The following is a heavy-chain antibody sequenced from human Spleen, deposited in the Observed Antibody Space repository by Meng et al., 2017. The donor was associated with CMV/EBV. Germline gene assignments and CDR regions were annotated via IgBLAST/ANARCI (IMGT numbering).Heavy chain of an antibody. D-gene: IGHD3-10*01. CDR2: ISYDGSYK. J-gene: IGHJ4*02. V-gene: IGHV3-30*04. CDR1: GFTFSSYA. CDR3: ARGDFLKMASQFY. Sequence: GGSLRLSCAASGFTFSSYAMHWVRQAPGKGLEWVAVISYDGSYKYYADSVKGRFTNSRDNSKNTLYLHVNSLRAEDTAAYYCARGDFLKMASQFYWGQGTLVTVSS.